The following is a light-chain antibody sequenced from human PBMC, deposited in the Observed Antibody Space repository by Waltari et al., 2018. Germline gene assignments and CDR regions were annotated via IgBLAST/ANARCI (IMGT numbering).Light chain of an antibody. CDR1: QSISKY. CDR3: QHYVRLPVT. V-gene: IGKV3-20*01. J-gene: IGKJ1*01. CDR2: DAS. Sequence: SCRASQSISKYLAWYRLKPGHAPRLLIYDASKRATGIPDRFSASGSGTDFSLTISRLEPEDFAVYYCQHYVRLPVTFGQGTKVEIK.